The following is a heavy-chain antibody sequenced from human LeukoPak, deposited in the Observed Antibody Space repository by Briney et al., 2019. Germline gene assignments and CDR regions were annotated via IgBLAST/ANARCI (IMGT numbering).Heavy chain of an antibody. V-gene: IGHV1-69*04. Sequence: ASVKVSCKASGGTFSSYAISWVRQAPGQGLEWMGRIIPILGIANYAQKFQGRVTITADKSTSTAYMELSSLRSGDTAVYYCARDVPIVVVPAASAFDIWGQGTLVTVSS. J-gene: IGHJ1*01. CDR3: ARDVPIVVVPAASAFDI. CDR2: IIPILGIA. CDR1: GGTFSSYA. D-gene: IGHD2-2*01.